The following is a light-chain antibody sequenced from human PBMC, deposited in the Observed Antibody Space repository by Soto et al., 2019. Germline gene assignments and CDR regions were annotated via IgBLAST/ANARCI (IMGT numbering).Light chain of an antibody. CDR1: QSISTQ. J-gene: IGKJ2*02. CDR2: SIS. V-gene: IGKV1-39*01. Sequence: DIQLTQSPSSLSASEGDRFTLTCRASQSISTQLNWYRQKPGKAPELIIYSISSLQSGVPPRFSGSGSGTDFTLTISSLQPEDFATYYCQQSYSTPRTFGQGTKVDI. CDR3: QQSYSTPRT.